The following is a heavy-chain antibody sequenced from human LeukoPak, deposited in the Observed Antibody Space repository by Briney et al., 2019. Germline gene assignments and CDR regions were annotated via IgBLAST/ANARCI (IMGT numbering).Heavy chain of an antibody. CDR3: ARNLYYYDSSGYFF. D-gene: IGHD3-22*01. V-gene: IGHV1-2*06. CDR1: GYTFTGYY. J-gene: IGHJ4*02. Sequence: ASVKVSCKASGYTFTGYYMHWVRQAPGQGLEWMGRINPNSGGANYAQKFQGRVTMTRDTSISTAYMELSRLRSDDTAVYYCARNLYYYDSSGYFFWGQGTLVTVSS. CDR2: INPNSGGA.